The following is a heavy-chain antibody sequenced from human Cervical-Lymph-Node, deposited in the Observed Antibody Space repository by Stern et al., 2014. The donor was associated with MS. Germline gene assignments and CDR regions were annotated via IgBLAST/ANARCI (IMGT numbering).Heavy chain of an antibody. CDR2: INLKQDGSEK. CDR1: GFTFTDYW. J-gene: IGHJ6*02. Sequence: EMQLVESGGGLVQPGGSLRLSCVVSGFTFTDYWMNWVRQAPGKGLEWVANINLKQDGSEKYYVDSVKGRFTISRDNAKSSLYLHMNSLRAEDTAVYYCARGEGHYYYAMDVWGQGTTVTVSS. V-gene: IGHV3-7*01. CDR3: ARGEGHYYYAMDV. D-gene: IGHD1-26*01.